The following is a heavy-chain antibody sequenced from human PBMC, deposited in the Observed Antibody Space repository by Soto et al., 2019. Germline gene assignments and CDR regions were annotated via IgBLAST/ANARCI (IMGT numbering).Heavy chain of an antibody. Sequence: QLQLQESGPGLVKPSETLSLTCTVSGGSISSSSYYWGWIRQPPGKGLEWIGSIYYSGSTYHNPSLKSRVTISVDTSKNQFSLKLSSVTAADTAVYYCARAIAAAGNFDYWGQGTLVTVSS. CDR1: GGSISSSSYY. CDR2: IYYSGST. D-gene: IGHD6-13*01. V-gene: IGHV4-39*01. CDR3: ARAIAAAGNFDY. J-gene: IGHJ4*02.